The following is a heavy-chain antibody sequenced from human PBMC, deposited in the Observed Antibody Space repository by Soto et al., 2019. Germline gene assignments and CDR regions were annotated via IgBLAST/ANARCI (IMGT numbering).Heavy chain of an antibody. V-gene: IGHV1-46*01. CDR2: INPSGGST. J-gene: IGHJ4*02. Sequence: GASVKVSCKASGYTFSTYYMHWVRQAPGQGYEWMGIINPSGGSTTYAQKFQGRVTMTRDTSTTTVYMELSSLKSEDTAVYYCARFGTSGCIDYWGQGTQVTVSS. CDR3: ARFGTSGCIDY. D-gene: IGHD6-19*01. CDR1: GYTFSTYY.